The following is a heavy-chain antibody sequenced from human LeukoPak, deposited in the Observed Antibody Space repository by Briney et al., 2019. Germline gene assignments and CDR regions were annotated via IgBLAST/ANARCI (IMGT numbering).Heavy chain of an antibody. D-gene: IGHD3-22*01. V-gene: IGHV1-18*01. J-gene: IGHJ4*02. CDR1: GYTFTSYG. CDR2: ISAYNGNT. Sequence: ASVKVSCKASGYTFTSYGISGVRQAPGQGLEWMGWISAYNGNTNYAQKLQGRVTMTTDTSTSTAYMELRSLRSDDTAVYYCARDGRMYYYDSSGYYGYWGQGTLVTVSS. CDR3: ARDGRMYYYDSSGYYGY.